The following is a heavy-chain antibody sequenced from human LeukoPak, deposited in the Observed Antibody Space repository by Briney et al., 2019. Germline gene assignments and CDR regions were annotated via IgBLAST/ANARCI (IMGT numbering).Heavy chain of an antibody. D-gene: IGHD6-13*01. J-gene: IGHJ4*02. CDR1: GYTFTSYG. V-gene: IGHV1-18*01. CDR2: ISAYNGNT. CDR3: ARAPYSSSWYRFDY. Sequence: ASVKVSCKASGYTFTSYGFSWVRQAPGQGLEWMGWISAYNGNTNYAQKLQGRVTMTTDTSTSTAYMELRSLRSDDTAVYYCARAPYSSSWYRFDYWGQGTLVTVSS.